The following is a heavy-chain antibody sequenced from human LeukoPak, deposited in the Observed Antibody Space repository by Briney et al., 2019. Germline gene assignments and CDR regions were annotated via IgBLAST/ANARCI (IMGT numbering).Heavy chain of an antibody. J-gene: IGHJ4*02. CDR2: IKRKSDGETV. V-gene: IGHV3-15*01. CDR1: GFTFSEAW. D-gene: IGHD3-10*01. CDR3: TTDLVN. Sequence: GGSLRLSCAGSGFTFSEAWMSWVRQTPGKGLEWLARIKRKSDGETVDYIKPVKGRFSISRDDSKNMLYLQMNSLKNEDTAVYYCTTDLVNWGQGTLVTVSS.